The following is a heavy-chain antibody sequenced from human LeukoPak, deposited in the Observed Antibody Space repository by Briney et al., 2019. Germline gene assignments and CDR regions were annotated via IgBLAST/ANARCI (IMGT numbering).Heavy chain of an antibody. CDR3: AGHYDYYYDSSGYPPLDY. D-gene: IGHD3-22*01. CDR1: GGSISSSSYY. Sequence: SETLSLTCSVSGGSISSSSYYWGWIRQPPGKGLEWIGSIYYSGSTYYNPSLKSRVTISVDTSKNQFSLKLSSVTAADTAVYYCAGHYDYYYDSSGYPPLDYWGQGTLVTVSS. J-gene: IGHJ4*02. V-gene: IGHV4-39*01. CDR2: IYYSGST.